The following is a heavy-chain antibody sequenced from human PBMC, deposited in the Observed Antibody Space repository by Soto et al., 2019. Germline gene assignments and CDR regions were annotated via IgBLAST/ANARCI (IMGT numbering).Heavy chain of an antibody. CDR2: IYYSGNT. CDR1: GGSTSSSGYY. Sequence: SETLSLTCTVSGGSTSSSGYYWGWIRQPPGKGLEWIGSIYYSGNTYYNPPLKSRVTISVDTSKNQFSLKLSSVTAADTAVYYFALTITPWESFDIWCRGPMVTVSS. CDR3: ALTITPWESFDI. D-gene: IGHD5-12*01. V-gene: IGHV4-39*07. J-gene: IGHJ3*02.